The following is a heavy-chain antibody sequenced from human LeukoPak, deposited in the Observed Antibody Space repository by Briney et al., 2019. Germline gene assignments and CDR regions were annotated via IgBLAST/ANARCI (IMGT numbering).Heavy chain of an antibody. CDR3: AREVGRWGTYYFDY. Sequence: SETLSLTCTVSGGSISSGDYYWSWIRQPPGKGLEWIGYIYYSGSTYNNPSLKSRVTISVDTSKNQFSLKLSSVTAADTAVYYCAREVGRWGTYYFDYWSQGTLVTVSS. CDR2: IYYSGST. V-gene: IGHV4-30-4*01. CDR1: GGSISSGDYY. D-gene: IGHD3-16*01. J-gene: IGHJ4*02.